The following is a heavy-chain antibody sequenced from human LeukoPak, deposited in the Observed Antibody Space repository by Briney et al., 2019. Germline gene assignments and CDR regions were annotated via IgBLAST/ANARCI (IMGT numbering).Heavy chain of an antibody. D-gene: IGHD3-22*01. J-gene: IGHJ3*02. CDR2: INWNGGST. Sequence: PGGSLRLSCAASGFTFDDYGMSWVRQAPGKGLEWASGINWNGGSTGYADSVKGRFTISRDNAKNSLYLQMNSLRAEDTALYYCARDRIYYYDSSGYLDAFDIWGQGTIVTVSS. CDR1: GFTFDDYG. V-gene: IGHV3-20*04. CDR3: ARDRIYYYDSSGYLDAFDI.